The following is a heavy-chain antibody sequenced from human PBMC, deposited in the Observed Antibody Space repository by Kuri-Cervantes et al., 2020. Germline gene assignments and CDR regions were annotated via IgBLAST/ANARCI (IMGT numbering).Heavy chain of an antibody. Sequence: LRLSCAVSGGSISSGGYSWSWIRQPPGKGLEWIGYIYHSGSTYYNPSLKSRVTISVDRSKNQFSLKLSSVTAADTAVYYCARLSWGEVFFDYWGQGTLVTVSS. CDR3: ARLSWGEVFFDY. D-gene: IGHD7-27*01. CDR2: IYHSGST. CDR1: GGSISSGGYS. J-gene: IGHJ4*02. V-gene: IGHV4-30-2*01.